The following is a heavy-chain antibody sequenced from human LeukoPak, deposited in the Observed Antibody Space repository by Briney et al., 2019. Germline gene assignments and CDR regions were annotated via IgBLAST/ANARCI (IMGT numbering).Heavy chain of an antibody. J-gene: IGHJ3*02. CDR2: IYTSGST. Sequence: SETLSLTCTVSGGSISSYYWSWIRQPAGKGLEWIGRIYTSGSTNYNPSLKSRVTMSVDTSKNQFSLKLSSVTAADTAVYYCAREAYYDIQDAFDIWGQGTMVTVSS. V-gene: IGHV4-4*07. CDR3: AREAYYDIQDAFDI. D-gene: IGHD3-9*01. CDR1: GGSISSYY.